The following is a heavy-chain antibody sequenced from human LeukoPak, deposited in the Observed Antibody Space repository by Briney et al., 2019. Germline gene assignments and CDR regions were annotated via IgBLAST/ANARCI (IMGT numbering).Heavy chain of an antibody. Sequence: ASVTVSCTASGYTFTGYYIPWVRQAPGQGLEWMGWITPNSGGTNYAQKFQGRVTMTRDMSISTAYMELSRLRSDDTAVYYCASRRPAGFNAFDIWGQGTILTVSS. J-gene: IGHJ3*02. V-gene: IGHV1-2*02. CDR1: GYTFTGYY. CDR2: ITPNSGGT. CDR3: ASRRPAGFNAFDI. D-gene: IGHD6-13*01.